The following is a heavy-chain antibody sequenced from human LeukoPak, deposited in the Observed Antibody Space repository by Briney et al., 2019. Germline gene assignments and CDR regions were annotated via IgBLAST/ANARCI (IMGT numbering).Heavy chain of an antibody. Sequence: GGSLRLSCAASGFTFSSYSMSWVRQAPGKGLEWVSSTSDDSNYIYYADSVEGRFTISGDNAKNSLYLQMNSLRAEDTAVYYCARPYDFTPRSLIAPFDYWAREPWSPSPQ. J-gene: IGHJ4*02. CDR2: TSDDSNYI. D-gene: IGHD3-3*01. V-gene: IGHV3-21*01. CDR3: ARPYDFTPRSLIAPFDY. CDR1: GFTFSSYS.